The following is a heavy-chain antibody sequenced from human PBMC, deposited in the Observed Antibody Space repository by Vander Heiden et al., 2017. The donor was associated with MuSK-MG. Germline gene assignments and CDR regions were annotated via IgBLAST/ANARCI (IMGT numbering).Heavy chain of an antibody. V-gene: IGHV1-69*17. CDR2: IIPIFGIA. CDR3: ARDKYYYDSSGYYIRFDP. CDR1: GGTFSSYA. Sequence: QVQLVQSGAEVKKPGSSVKVSCKASGGTFSSYAISWVRQAPGQGLEWMGGIIPIFGIANYAQKFQGRVTITADKSTSTAYMELSSLRSEDTAVYYCARDKYYYDSSGYYIRFDPWGQGTLVTVSS. D-gene: IGHD3-22*01. J-gene: IGHJ5*02.